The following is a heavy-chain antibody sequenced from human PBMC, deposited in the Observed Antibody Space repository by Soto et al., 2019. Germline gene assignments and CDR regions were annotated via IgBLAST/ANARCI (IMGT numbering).Heavy chain of an antibody. J-gene: IGHJ4*02. Sequence: GGSLRLSCAASGFTFTNYGMQWVRQAPGKGLEWVAVIWYDGINTHYTDSVKGRITISRDNSKNTLYLELNTLRPEDTAVYYCAKKGYTGYDLPHFDYWGQGTLVTVSS. D-gene: IGHD5-12*01. V-gene: IGHV3-30*02. CDR1: GFTFTNYG. CDR2: IWYDGINT. CDR3: AKKGYTGYDLPHFDY.